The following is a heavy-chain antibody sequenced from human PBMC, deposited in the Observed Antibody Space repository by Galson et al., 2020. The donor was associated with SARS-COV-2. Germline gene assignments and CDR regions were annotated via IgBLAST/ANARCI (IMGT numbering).Heavy chain of an antibody. D-gene: IGHD3-16*01. J-gene: IGHJ4*02. CDR2: FWFEGSNK. V-gene: IGHV3-33*01. Sequence: GGSLRLSCDGSGFTFSSYGIHWVRQAPGKGLEWVAVFWFEGSNKYYADSVKGRFTISRDNSKNTLYLQMNSLGAEDTAVYYCVRIAGPTGELDYWGRGTLVTVSS. CDR1: GFTFSSYG. CDR3: VRIAGPTGELDY.